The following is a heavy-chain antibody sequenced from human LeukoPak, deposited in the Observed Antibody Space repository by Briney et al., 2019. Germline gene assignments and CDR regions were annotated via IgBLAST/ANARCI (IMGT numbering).Heavy chain of an antibody. D-gene: IGHD4-23*01. Sequence: TGGSLRLSCAASGFTVSSNYMSWVRQAPGKGLEWVSVIYSGGSTYYADSVKGRFTISRDNSKNTLYLQMNSLRAEDTAVYYCARGTDYGGNPGYFDYWGQGTLVTVSS. CDR3: ARGTDYGGNPGYFDY. CDR1: GFTVSSNY. CDR2: IYSGGST. V-gene: IGHV3-53*01. J-gene: IGHJ4*02.